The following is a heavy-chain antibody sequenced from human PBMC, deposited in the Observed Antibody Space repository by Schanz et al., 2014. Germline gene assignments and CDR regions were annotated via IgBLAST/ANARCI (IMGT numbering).Heavy chain of an antibody. V-gene: IGHV3-23*01. J-gene: IGHJ4*02. CDR3: ARGLIAAAGGAFDY. CDR1: GFTFTNYA. D-gene: IGHD6-13*01. Sequence: DVQLLESGGGLVQPGGSLRLSCAASGFTFTNYAMSWVRQAPGKGLEWVSFIYIGGNTYYADSVKGRFTISRDNSKNTLYLQMNSLRAGDAAVYYCARGLIAAAGGAFDYWGQGTLVAVSA. CDR2: FIYIGGNT.